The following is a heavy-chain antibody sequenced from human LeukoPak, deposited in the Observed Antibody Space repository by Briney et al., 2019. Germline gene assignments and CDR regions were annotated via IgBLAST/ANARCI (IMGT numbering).Heavy chain of an antibody. Sequence: ASVKVSCKASGYTFTSYGISWVRQAPGQGLEWMGGFDPEDGETIYAQKFQGRVTMTEDTSTDTAYMELSSLRSEDTAVYYCATLAGRIQLWFAFDYWGQGTLVTVSS. V-gene: IGHV1-24*01. CDR2: FDPEDGET. J-gene: IGHJ4*02. CDR3: ATLAGRIQLWFAFDY. CDR1: GYTFTSYG. D-gene: IGHD5-18*01.